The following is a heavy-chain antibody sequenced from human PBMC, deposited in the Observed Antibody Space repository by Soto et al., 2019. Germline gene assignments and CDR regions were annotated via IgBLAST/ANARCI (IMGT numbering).Heavy chain of an antibody. V-gene: IGHV4-39*01. CDR2: IYYSGST. Sequence: SETLSLTCTVSGGSISSSSYYWGWIRQPPGKGLEWIGSIYYSGSTYYNPSLKSRVTISVDTSKNQFSLKLSSVTAADTALYYCARGRWLRSAFDYWGQGTLVTVSS. CDR3: ARGRWLRSAFDY. D-gene: IGHD5-12*01. J-gene: IGHJ4*02. CDR1: GGSISSSSYY.